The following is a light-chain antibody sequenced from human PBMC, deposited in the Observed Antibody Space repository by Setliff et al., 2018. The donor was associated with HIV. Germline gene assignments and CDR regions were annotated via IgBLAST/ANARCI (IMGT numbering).Light chain of an antibody. CDR1: SSDVGGYNY. V-gene: IGLV2-14*01. CDR3: SSYTSSSTLLYG. J-gene: IGLJ1*01. Sequence: QSVLTQPASVSGSPGPSINISCTGASSDVGGYNYVSCYQQRPGNAPQLMIYEFSTRPSVVSNRFSGSKSGNTASLTISGLQAEDEAAYYCSSYTSSSTLLYGLGTGTKVTVL. CDR2: EFS.